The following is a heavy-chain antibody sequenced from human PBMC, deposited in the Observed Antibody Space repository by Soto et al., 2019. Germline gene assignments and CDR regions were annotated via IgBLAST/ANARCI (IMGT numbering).Heavy chain of an antibody. V-gene: IGHV1-69*12. CDR1: GGTFSSYA. J-gene: IGHJ5*02. CDR2: IIPIFGTA. Sequence: QVQLVQSGAEVKKPGSSVKVSCKASGGTFSSYAISWVRQAPGQGLEWMGGIIPIFGTANYAQKFQGRVTITADESXSXXYMELSSRRSEDTAVYYCAEEAYCSGGSCYSWFDPWGQGTLVTVSS. CDR3: AEEAYCSGGSCYSWFDP. D-gene: IGHD2-15*01.